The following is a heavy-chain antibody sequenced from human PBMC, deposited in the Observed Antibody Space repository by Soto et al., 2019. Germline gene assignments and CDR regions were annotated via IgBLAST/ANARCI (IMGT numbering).Heavy chain of an antibody. V-gene: IGHV5-51*01. CDR1: GFSFSSYW. Sequence: PGESLKISCKGSGFSFSSYWIGWVRQMPGKGLEWMGIIYPSDSDTRYSPSFQGQVTISADKSINTAYLQWSSLKASDTAMYYCARRSGDYVIDDSYGMDVWGQGTTVTVSS. J-gene: IGHJ6*02. CDR3: ARRSGDYVIDDSYGMDV. D-gene: IGHD4-17*01. CDR2: IYPSDSDT.